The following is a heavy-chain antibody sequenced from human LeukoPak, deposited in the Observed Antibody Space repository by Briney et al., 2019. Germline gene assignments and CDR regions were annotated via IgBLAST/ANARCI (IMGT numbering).Heavy chain of an antibody. CDR3: ASRPPYYDSSGYRADWASYYFDY. CDR2: IYSGGST. Sequence: PGGSLRLSCAASGFTVSSNYMSWVRQAPGKGLEWVSVIYSGGSTYYADSVKGRFTISRDNSKNTLYLQMNSLRAEDTAVYYCASRPPYYDSSGYRADWASYYFDYWDQGTLVTVSS. V-gene: IGHV3-53*01. J-gene: IGHJ4*02. CDR1: GFTVSSNY. D-gene: IGHD3-22*01.